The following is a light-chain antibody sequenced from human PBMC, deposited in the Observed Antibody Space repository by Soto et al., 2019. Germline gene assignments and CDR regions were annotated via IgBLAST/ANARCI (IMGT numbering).Light chain of an antibody. CDR1: SSNIGAGYD. CDR3: CSYAGSSTFGV. Sequence: QSVLTQPPSVSGAPGQRVTISCTGSSSNIGAGYDVHWYQQLPGTAPKLLIYGNSNRPSGVPDRFSGSKSGTSASLAITGLQAEDEADYYCCSYAGSSTFGVFGGGTKVTVL. V-gene: IGLV1-40*01. J-gene: IGLJ3*02. CDR2: GNS.